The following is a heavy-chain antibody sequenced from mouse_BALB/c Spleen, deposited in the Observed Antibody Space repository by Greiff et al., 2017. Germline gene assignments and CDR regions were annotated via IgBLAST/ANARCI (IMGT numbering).Heavy chain of an antibody. V-gene: IGHV7-3*02. D-gene: IGHD1-1*01. J-gene: IGHJ4*01. Sequence: EVNLVESGGGLVQPGGSLRLSCATSGFTFTDYYMSWVRQPPGKALEWLGFIRNKANGYTTEYSASVKGRFTISRDNSQSILYLQMNTLRAEDSATYYCARDIYYYEGDAMDYWGQGTSVTVSS. CDR1: GFTFTDYY. CDR3: ARDIYYYEGDAMDY. CDR2: IRNKANGYTT.